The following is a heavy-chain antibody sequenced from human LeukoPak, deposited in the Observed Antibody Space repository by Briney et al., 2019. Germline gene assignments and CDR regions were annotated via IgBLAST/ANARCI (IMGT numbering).Heavy chain of an antibody. CDR2: ISGSGGST. CDR1: GFTFSSYA. J-gene: IGHJ6*03. V-gene: IGHV3-23*01. CDR3: AKRFGSAYYFFLYKGG. D-gene: IGHD3-16*01. Sequence: GGSLRLSCAASGFTFSSYAMSWVRQAPGKGLEWVSAISGSGGSTYYADSVKGRFTISRDNSKNTLYLQMNSLRAEDTAVYYCAKRFGSAYYFFLYKGGLGKGTTVTVSS.